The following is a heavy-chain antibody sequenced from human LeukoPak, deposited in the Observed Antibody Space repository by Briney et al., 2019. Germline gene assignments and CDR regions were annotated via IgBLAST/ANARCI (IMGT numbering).Heavy chain of an antibody. CDR1: GFIFSSYE. CDR3: AREITTGTTAQWFDP. V-gene: IGHV3-7*01. D-gene: IGHD1-1*01. Sequence: GGSLRLSCAASGFIFSSYEMNWVRQAPGKGLEWVANIKQDGSEKYYVDSVKGRFTISRDNAKNSLYLQMNSLRAEDTAVYYCAREITTGTTAQWFDPWGQGTLVTVSS. J-gene: IGHJ5*02. CDR2: IKQDGSEK.